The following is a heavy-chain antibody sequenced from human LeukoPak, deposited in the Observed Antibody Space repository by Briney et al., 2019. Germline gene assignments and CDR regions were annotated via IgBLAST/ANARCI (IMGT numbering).Heavy chain of an antibody. D-gene: IGHD2-2*01. CDR2: IIPICGTA. J-gene: IGHJ6*04. V-gene: IGHV1-69*13. Sequence: SVTVSCMASGGTFSSYARSWVRQAPGQGLEWMGGIIPICGTANYAQKFQGRVTITADESTSTAYMELGSLRSEDTAVYYCARGRVVPAAMAYYYGMDVWGKGTTVTVSS. CDR1: GGTFSSYA. CDR3: ARGRVVPAAMAYYYGMDV.